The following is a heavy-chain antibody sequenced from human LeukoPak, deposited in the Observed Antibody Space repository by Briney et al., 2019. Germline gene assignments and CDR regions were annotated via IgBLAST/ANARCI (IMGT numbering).Heavy chain of an antibody. J-gene: IGHJ4*02. CDR2: INSYGSSI. V-gene: IGHV3-74*03. D-gene: IGHD6-13*01. CDR3: ARVSMRYSSPYYFDY. Sequence: PGGSLRLSCAASGFTFSSYWMHWVRQAPGKGLVWVSHINSYGSSIMYADSVKGRFTISRDNAKNTLYLQMNSLRAEGTAVYYCARVSMRYSSPYYFDYWGQGTLVTVSS. CDR1: GFTFSSYW.